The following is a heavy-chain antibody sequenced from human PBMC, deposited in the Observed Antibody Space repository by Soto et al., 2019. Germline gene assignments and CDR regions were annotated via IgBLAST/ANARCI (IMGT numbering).Heavy chain of an antibody. Sequence: PGGSLGLSCSASGFTFSSYGMHWVRQAPGKGLEWVAVISYDGSNKYYADSVKGRFTISRDNSKNTLYLQMNSLRAEDTAVYYCAKENGMDVWGQGTTVTVSS. V-gene: IGHV3-30*18. CDR1: GFTFSSYG. CDR3: AKENGMDV. J-gene: IGHJ6*02. CDR2: ISYDGSNK.